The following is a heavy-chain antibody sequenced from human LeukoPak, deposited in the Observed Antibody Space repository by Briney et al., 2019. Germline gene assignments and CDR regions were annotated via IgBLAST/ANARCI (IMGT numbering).Heavy chain of an antibody. Sequence: GGSLRLSCAASGFTFSSYSMNWVRQAPGKGLEWVSSISSSSSYIYYADSVKGRFTISRDNSKNTLYLQMNSLRAEDTAVYYCARDLSYLSYGMDVWGQGTTVTVSS. CDR1: GFTFSSYS. V-gene: IGHV3-21*01. J-gene: IGHJ6*02. CDR2: ISSSSSYI. CDR3: ARDLSYLSYGMDV. D-gene: IGHD2/OR15-2a*01.